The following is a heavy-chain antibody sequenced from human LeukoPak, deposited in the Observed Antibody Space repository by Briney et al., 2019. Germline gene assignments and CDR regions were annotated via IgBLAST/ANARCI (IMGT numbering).Heavy chain of an antibody. Sequence: GGSLRLSCAPSGFTFSSYPMHWVRPAPGKGLEYVSGITANGGTTYYANSVKGRFTISRDNSKNTLYLQMGSLRAEDMAVYYCGRGRYCTNGVCQYFDYWGQGTLVTVSS. CDR3: GRGRYCTNGVCQYFDY. CDR2: ITANGGTT. CDR1: GFTFSSYP. V-gene: IGHV3-64*01. D-gene: IGHD2-8*01. J-gene: IGHJ4*02.